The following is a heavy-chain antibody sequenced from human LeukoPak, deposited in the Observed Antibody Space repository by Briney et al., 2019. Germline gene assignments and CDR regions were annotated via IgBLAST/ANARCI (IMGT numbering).Heavy chain of an antibody. CDR2: TYYRSRWCN. V-gene: IGHV6-1*01. Sequence: SQTLSLTCAISGDSVSNNIATWNWVRQSPSRGLEWLGRTYYRSRWCNDYAISVKGRITINPDTSRNQFSLQLNSVTDEDTGVYYCGRTRSSGYLTFDYWGQRILVTVSS. D-gene: IGHD3-22*01. J-gene: IGHJ4*02. CDR1: GDSVSNNIAT. CDR3: GRTRSSGYLTFDY.